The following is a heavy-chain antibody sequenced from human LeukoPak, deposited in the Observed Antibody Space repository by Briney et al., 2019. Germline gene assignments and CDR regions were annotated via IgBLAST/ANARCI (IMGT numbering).Heavy chain of an antibody. CDR3: ARQGYYDFWSGYLSNLDY. V-gene: IGHV3-11*01. J-gene: IGHJ4*02. Sequence: PGGSLRLSCAASGFTFSDYYMSWIRQAPRKGLEWVSYISSSGSTIYYADSVKGRFTISRDNAKNSLYLQMNSLRAEDTAVYYCARQGYYDFWSGYLSNLDYWGQGTLVTVSS. CDR2: ISSSGSTI. D-gene: IGHD3-3*01. CDR1: GFTFSDYY.